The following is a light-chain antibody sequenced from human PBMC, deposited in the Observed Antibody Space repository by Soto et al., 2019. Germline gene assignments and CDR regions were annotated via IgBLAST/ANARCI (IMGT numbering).Light chain of an antibody. CDR1: QSVDNNY. V-gene: IGKV3-20*01. Sequence: TVVTQSPGTLSLSPGEGATLSCRASQSVDNNYLAWYQQKPGHAPRLLIHGTSNRASGIPDRFSGSGSGTDFTLTISRLEPEDFAVYYCQQYGTAPYTFGQGTTLELK. J-gene: IGKJ2*01. CDR3: QQYGTAPYT. CDR2: GTS.